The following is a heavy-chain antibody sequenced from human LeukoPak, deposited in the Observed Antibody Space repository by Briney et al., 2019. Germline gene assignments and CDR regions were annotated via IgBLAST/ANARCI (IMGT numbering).Heavy chain of an antibody. D-gene: IGHD5-12*01. Sequence: ASVKVSCKASGYTFTSYGISWVRQAPGQGLEWMGITNPSGGSTSYAQKFQGRVTMTRDMSTSTVYMELSSLRSEDTAVYYCARETLLQPEDIVATISWFDPWGQGTLVTVSS. J-gene: IGHJ5*02. V-gene: IGHV1-46*01. CDR2: TNPSGGST. CDR3: ARETLLQPEDIVATISWFDP. CDR1: GYTFTSYG.